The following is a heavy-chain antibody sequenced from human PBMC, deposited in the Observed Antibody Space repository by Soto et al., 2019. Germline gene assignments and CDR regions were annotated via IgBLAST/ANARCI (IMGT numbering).Heavy chain of an antibody. Sequence: SETLSLTCAVYGGSFSGYYWSWIRQPPGKGLEWIGEINHSGSTNYNPSLKSRVTISVDTSKNQFSLKLSSVTAADTAVYYCARGRGFWSGYLNYGMDVWGQGTKVTVSS. V-gene: IGHV4-34*01. D-gene: IGHD3-3*01. CDR2: INHSGST. J-gene: IGHJ6*02. CDR3: ARGRGFWSGYLNYGMDV. CDR1: GGSFSGYY.